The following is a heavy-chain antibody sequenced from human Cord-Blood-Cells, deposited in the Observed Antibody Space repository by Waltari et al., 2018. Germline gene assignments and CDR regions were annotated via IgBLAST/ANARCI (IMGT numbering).Heavy chain of an antibody. CDR2: INPNSGGT. V-gene: IGHV1-2*04. CDR1: GYTFTGYY. D-gene: IGHD5-12*01. J-gene: IGHJ6*02. CDR3: ARGGVVATIEYDYYGMDV. Sequence: QVQLVQSGAEVKKPGASVTVSCKASGYTFTGYYMHWVRQAPGQGLEWMGWINPNSGGTNYAKKFQGWVTMTRDTSISTAYMELSRLRSDDTAVYYCARGGVVATIEYDYYGMDVWGQGTTVTVSS.